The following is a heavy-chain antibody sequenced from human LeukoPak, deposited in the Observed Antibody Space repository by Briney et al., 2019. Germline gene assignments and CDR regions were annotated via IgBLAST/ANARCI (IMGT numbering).Heavy chain of an antibody. CDR1: GFTFNSYA. V-gene: IGHV3-23*01. CDR2: VSGRGDST. Sequence: PGGSLRLSCAASGFTFNSYAMSWVRQAPGKGLEWVSGVSGRGDSTYYADSVKGRFTISRDNSKNTLYLQMNSLRADDTAVYYCAKGDAYSSGNYFEYWGQGALVTVSS. J-gene: IGHJ4*02. D-gene: IGHD3-10*01. CDR3: AKGDAYSSGNYFEY.